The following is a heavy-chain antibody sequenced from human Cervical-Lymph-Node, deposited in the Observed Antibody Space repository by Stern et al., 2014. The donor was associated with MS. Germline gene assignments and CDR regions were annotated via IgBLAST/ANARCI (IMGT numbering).Heavy chain of an antibody. D-gene: IGHD6-13*01. J-gene: IGHJ5*02. CDR2: IIPGFGTP. CDR1: GGTFSKFP. Sequence: VQLVESGAEVTKPGSSVKVSCQASGGTFSKFPSSWVRQAPGQGLEWMGGIIPGFGTPTYAWEFRGRVTIPADVSTSTVYMELSSLRSDDTAVYYCALSSETSDRWYSLGYDLWGQGTLVTVS. V-gene: IGHV1-69*01. CDR3: ALSSETSDRWYSLGYDL.